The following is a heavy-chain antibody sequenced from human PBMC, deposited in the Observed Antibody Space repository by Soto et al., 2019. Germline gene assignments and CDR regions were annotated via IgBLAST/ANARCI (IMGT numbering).Heavy chain of an antibody. Sequence: EVQLLESGGGLVQPGESLRLSCAASGFTFSSYAMSWVRQAPGKGLEWVSVISGSDDSTYYADSVKGRFTISRDNSKNSLYLKMNSLRAEDAAVYYCAKRSSSFTFDCWGQGALVTVSS. CDR1: GFTFSSYA. CDR2: ISGSDDST. CDR3: AKRSSSFTFDC. J-gene: IGHJ4*02. D-gene: IGHD6-6*01. V-gene: IGHV3-23*01.